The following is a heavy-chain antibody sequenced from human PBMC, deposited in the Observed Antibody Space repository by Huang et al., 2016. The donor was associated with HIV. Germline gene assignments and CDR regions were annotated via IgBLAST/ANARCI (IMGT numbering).Heavy chain of an antibody. CDR3: ARGFNYYASDNLGVYYFDS. D-gene: IGHD3-10*01. V-gene: IGHV4-34*02. Sequence: QVQLKQWGAGLLKPSETLSLTCAVYGGAFRGSSWTWIRQFPEKGLEWIGDINHNGKIIYNPSLGARVTISTDTSNNHFSLHLTSVTAADTALYYCARGFNYYASDNLGVYYFDSWGLGTLVTVSP. CDR1: GGAFRGSS. CDR2: INHNGKI. J-gene: IGHJ4*02.